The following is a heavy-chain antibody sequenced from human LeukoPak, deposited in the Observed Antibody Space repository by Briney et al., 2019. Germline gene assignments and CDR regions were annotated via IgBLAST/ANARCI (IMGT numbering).Heavy chain of an antibody. V-gene: IGHV3-43*02. CDR1: GLNFDDSA. Sequence: GGSLRLSCVPSGLNFDDSAMHWVRQAPGKGLEWVSLISADGRSTFSADSVKGRFSICRDNSKNSLYLQMNSLRSEDTAMYYCAKESGKFDYWGQGTLVAVSS. CDR3: AKESGKFDY. CDR2: ISADGRST. J-gene: IGHJ4*02.